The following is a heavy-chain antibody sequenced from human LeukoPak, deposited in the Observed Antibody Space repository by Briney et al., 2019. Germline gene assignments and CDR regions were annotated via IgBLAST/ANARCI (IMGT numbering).Heavy chain of an antibody. Sequence: QPGESLRLSCAASGFTFSSYSMNWVRQAPGKGLECVSYVSSSSSSIYYADSVKGRFTISRDNAKNSLYLQMNSLRDEDTAVYYCARVGPGIGDCWGQGTLVTVSS. V-gene: IGHV3-48*02. J-gene: IGHJ4*02. CDR1: GFTFSSYS. D-gene: IGHD3-10*01. CDR3: ARVGPGIGDC. CDR2: VSSSSSSI.